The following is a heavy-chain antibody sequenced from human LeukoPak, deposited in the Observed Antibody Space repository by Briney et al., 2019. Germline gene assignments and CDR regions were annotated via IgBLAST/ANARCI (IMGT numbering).Heavy chain of an antibody. CDR2: ISYDGSNK. CDR3: AKDASIAVAGIGLDY. Sequence: GGSLRLSCAASGFTFSTYAMHWVRQAPGKGLEWVAVISYDGSNKYYADSVKGRFTISRDNSKNTLYLQMNSLRAEDTAVYYCAKDASIAVAGIGLDYWGQGTLVTVSS. J-gene: IGHJ4*02. CDR1: GFTFSTYA. D-gene: IGHD6-19*01. V-gene: IGHV3-30*04.